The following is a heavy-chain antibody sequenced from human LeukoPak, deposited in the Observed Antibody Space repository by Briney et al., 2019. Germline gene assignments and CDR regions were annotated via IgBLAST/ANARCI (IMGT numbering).Heavy chain of an antibody. Sequence: SETLSLTCAVYIDSFSNYHWNWIRQTPGMGMEWIGEVNESGGTNIRPSLRSRVTMSVDTSKNQFSLKLSSVTAADTAVYYCARGESSGWSGDYFDYWGQGTLVTVSS. CDR1: IDSFSNYH. D-gene: IGHD6-19*01. CDR3: ARGESSGWSGDYFDY. V-gene: IGHV4-34*01. J-gene: IGHJ4*02. CDR2: VNESGGT.